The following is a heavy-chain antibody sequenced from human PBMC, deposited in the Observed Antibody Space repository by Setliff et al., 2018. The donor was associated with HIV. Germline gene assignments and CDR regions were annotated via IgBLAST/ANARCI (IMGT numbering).Heavy chain of an antibody. V-gene: IGHV1-69*05. J-gene: IGHJ5*02. CDR2: IIPIFGTA. D-gene: IGHD4-17*01. CDR3: ARDGVRVPNGDYLSVNWFDP. Sequence: SVKVSCKASGGTFSSYAISWVRQAPGQGLEWMGGIIPIFGTANYAQKFQGRVTITTDESTSTAYMELSGLRSEDTAVYYCARDGVRVPNGDYLSVNWFDPWGQGTLVTVSS. CDR1: GGTFSSYA.